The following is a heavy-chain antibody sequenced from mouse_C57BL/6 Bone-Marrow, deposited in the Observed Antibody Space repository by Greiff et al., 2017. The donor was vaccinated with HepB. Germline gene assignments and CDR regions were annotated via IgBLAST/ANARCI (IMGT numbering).Heavy chain of an antibody. D-gene: IGHD2-4*01. CDR2: IYPRSGNT. J-gene: IGHJ4*01. V-gene: IGHV1-81*01. Sequence: VQLQQSGAELARPGASVKLSCKASGYTFTSYGISWVKQRTGQGLEWIGEIYPRSGNTYYNEKFKGKATLTADKSSSTAYMELRSLTSEDSAVYFCAREGYYDYDGYAMDYWGQGTSGTVSS. CDR3: AREGYYDYDGYAMDY. CDR1: GYTFTSYG.